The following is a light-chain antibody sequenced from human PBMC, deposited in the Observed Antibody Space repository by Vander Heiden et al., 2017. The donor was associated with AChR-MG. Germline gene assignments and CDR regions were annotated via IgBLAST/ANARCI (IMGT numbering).Light chain of an antibody. Sequence: EIAMPQSPATLSVSPGERATLSCRASQSVSSNLAWYQQKPGQAPRLLIYGASTRATGIPARFSGSGSGTEFTLTISSLQSEDFAVYYCQQYNNWPPTTFGQGTRLEIK. CDR3: QQYNNWPPTT. J-gene: IGKJ5*01. CDR1: QSVSSN. V-gene: IGKV3-15*01. CDR2: GAS.